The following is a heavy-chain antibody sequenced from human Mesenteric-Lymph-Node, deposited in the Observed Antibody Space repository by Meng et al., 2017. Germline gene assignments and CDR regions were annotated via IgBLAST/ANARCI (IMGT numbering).Heavy chain of an antibody. CDR3: ARGRSMVGGGDFDY. CDR2: ISGSGGST. J-gene: IGHJ4*02. CDR1: GFTFSSYA. D-gene: IGHD3-10*01. Sequence: GESLKISCAASGFTFSSYAMSWVRQAPGKGLEWVSAISGSGGSTYYADSVKGRFTISRDNSKNTMYLHMNSLRAEDTAVYYCARGRSMVGGGDFDYWGQGTLVTVSS. V-gene: IGHV3-23*01.